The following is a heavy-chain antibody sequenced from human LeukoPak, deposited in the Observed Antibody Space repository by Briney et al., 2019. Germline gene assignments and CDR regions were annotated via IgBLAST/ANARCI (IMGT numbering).Heavy chain of an antibody. CDR3: ARDRGFEQVLSFDY. Sequence: ASVKVSCKASGYTFTSYGISWVRQAPGPGLEGMGWISAYKGNTNYAQKLQGRVTMTTDTSTSTAYMELRSLRSDYTAVYYGARDRGFEQVLSFDYWGHGTLVTVSS. V-gene: IGHV1-18*01. CDR1: GYTFTSYG. D-gene: IGHD3-10*01. J-gene: IGHJ4*01. CDR2: ISAYKGNT.